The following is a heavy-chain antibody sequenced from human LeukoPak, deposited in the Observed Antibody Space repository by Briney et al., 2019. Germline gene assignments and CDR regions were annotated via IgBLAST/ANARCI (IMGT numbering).Heavy chain of an antibody. Sequence: GGSLRLSCAASGFTFSNYWMTWVRQAPGKGLEWVANIKEDGSEKHYVGSVKGRFTISRDNAKNSLYLQMTSLRDEDTGLYYCAGGLMDVWGQGTTVTVSS. CDR3: AGGLMDV. V-gene: IGHV3-7*04. CDR2: IKEDGSEK. J-gene: IGHJ6*02. CDR1: GFTFSNYW.